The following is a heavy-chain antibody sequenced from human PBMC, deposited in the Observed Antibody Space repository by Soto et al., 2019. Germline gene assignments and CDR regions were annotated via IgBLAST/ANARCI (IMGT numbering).Heavy chain of an antibody. CDR1: GFTFSSYS. D-gene: IGHD6-13*01. CDR2: ISSSSSYI. J-gene: IGHJ5*02. Sequence: EVQLVESGGGLVKPGGSLRLSCAASGFTFSSYSMNWVRQAPGKGLEWVSPISSSSSYIYYADSVKGRFTISRDNPKNSLYLQMNSVRAEDTAVYYCARDPYSSSWYMWCDPWGQGTLVTVSS. CDR3: ARDPYSSSWYMWCDP. V-gene: IGHV3-21*01.